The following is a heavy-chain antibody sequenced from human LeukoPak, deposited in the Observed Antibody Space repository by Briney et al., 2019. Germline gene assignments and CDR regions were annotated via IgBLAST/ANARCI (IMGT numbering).Heavy chain of an antibody. CDR3: ARDPTVSPRDYYYYGMDV. CDR2: IYTSGST. D-gene: IGHD4-17*01. Sequence: SETLSLTCTVSGGSISSYYWSWIRQPAGKGLEWIGRIYTSGSTNYNPSLKSRVTMSVGTSKNQFSLKLSSVTAADTAVYYCARDPTVSPRDYYYYGMDVWGQGTTVTVSS. J-gene: IGHJ6*02. V-gene: IGHV4-4*07. CDR1: GGSISSYY.